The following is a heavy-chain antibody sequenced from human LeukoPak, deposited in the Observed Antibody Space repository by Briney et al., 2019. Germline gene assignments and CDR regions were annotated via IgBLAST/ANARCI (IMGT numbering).Heavy chain of an antibody. Sequence: ASVKVSCKASGYTFTGYYVHWVRQAPGQGLEWMGGINPRDGGIKYAQKFQGRVTMTRDTSTSTVYMELSSLRSEDTAVYYCAREQSGGYFDYWGQGTLVTVSS. CDR1: GYTFTGYY. D-gene: IGHD2-8*02. J-gene: IGHJ4*02. CDR2: INPRDGGI. CDR3: AREQSGGYFDY. V-gene: IGHV1-46*01.